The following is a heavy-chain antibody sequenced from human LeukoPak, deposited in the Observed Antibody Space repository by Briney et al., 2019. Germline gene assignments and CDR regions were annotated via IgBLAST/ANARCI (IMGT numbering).Heavy chain of an antibody. CDR1: GGSISSYY. D-gene: IGHD3-10*01. V-gene: IGHV4-4*07. J-gene: IGHJ4*02. Sequence: PSETLSLTCTVSGGSISSYYWSWIRQPAGKGLEWIGRIYTCGSTNYSPSLKSRVTMSVDTSKNQFSLKLSSVTAADTAVYYCARALIDYGSGSYYDDWGQGTLVTVSS. CDR3: ARALIDYGSGSYYDD. CDR2: IYTCGST.